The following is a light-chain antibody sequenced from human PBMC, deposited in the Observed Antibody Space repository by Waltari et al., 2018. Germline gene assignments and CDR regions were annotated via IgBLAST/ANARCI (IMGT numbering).Light chain of an antibody. CDR1: RSDFDVIDF. V-gene: IGLV2-14*01. J-gene: IGLJ2*01. Sequence: QSALSQPASVSGSPGQSITISCTGIRSDFDVIDFPSWYQQHPAKAPNPIIYDVSNRPSGISNRFSGSRSGGTASLSISSLQADDEADYYCGSYATTNRTPVFGGGTKVTVL. CDR3: GSYATTNRTPV. CDR2: DVS.